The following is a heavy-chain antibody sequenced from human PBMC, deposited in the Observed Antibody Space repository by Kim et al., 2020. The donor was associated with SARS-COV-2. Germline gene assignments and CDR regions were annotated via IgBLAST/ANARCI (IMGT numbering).Heavy chain of an antibody. J-gene: IGHJ3*02. CDR2: ISPGEFDS. CDR3: ARQIRGYSGYAKHYAFDI. D-gene: IGHD5-12*01. Sequence: GESLKISCKGSGNSFTNYWIAWVRQMPGKGLEWMGIISPGEFDSRNSRPFQGQVTISADKPISTAYLQWISLQASDTAMYYCARQIRGYSGYAKHYAFDIWGQGTMVTVSS. V-gene: IGHV5-51*01. CDR1: GNSFTNYW.